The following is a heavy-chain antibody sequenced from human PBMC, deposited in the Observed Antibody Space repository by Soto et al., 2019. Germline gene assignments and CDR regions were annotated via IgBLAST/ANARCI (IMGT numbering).Heavy chain of an antibody. CDR3: TRGPRSTSTGTGAF. CDR2: INDDGIST. CDR1: GFTFSMYW. V-gene: IGHV3-74*01. J-gene: IGHJ1*01. Sequence: GSLRLSCAASGFTFSMYWMHWVRQVPGKGPEWVSRINDDGISTNYADSVKGRFPISRDNAKNTLYLQMHAWRVEDTAVYYCTRGPRSTSTGTGAFWGQGTLVTVSS. D-gene: IGHD1-1*01.